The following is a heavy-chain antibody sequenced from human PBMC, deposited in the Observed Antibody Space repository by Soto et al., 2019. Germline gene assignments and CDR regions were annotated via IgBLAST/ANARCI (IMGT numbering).Heavy chain of an antibody. D-gene: IGHD3-9*01. V-gene: IGHV3-15*01. CDR1: GFTFSNAW. J-gene: IGHJ4*02. Sequence: GGSLRLSCAASGFTFSNAWMSWVRQAPGKGLEWVGRIKSKTDGGTTDYAAPVKGRFTISRDDSKNTLYLQMNSLKTEDTAVYYCTTGPSVLRYFDWSYWGQGTLVTVSS. CDR2: IKSKTDGGTT. CDR3: TTGPSVLRYFDWSY.